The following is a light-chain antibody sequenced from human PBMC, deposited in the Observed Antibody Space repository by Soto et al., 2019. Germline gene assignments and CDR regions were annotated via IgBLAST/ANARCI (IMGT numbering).Light chain of an antibody. Sequence: QSALTQPRSVSGSPGQSVTISCTGTSSDVGGYNYVSWYQQYPGKAPKFMIYDVSKRPSGVPDRFSGSKSGNTASLTISGLQVEDEADYYCCSYSGSYTWVFGGGTKLTVL. CDR2: DVS. CDR1: SSDVGGYNY. CDR3: CSYSGSYTWV. V-gene: IGLV2-11*01. J-gene: IGLJ3*02.